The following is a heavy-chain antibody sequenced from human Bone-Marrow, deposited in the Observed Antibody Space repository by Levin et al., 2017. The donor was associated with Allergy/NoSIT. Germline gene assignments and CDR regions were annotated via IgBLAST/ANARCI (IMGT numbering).Heavy chain of an antibody. D-gene: IGHD1-26*01. J-gene: IGHJ4*01. Sequence: SCAASGFTFSSYAMHWVRQAPGKGLEWVAVIWYDGSNKYYADSVKGRFTISRDNSKSTLFLQMNSLRAEDMAVYYCAREKYTTGYYYFDYWGQGTLVTVSS. V-gene: IGHV3-33*01. CDR2: IWYDGSNK. CDR1: GFTFSSYA. CDR3: AREKYTTGYYYFDY.